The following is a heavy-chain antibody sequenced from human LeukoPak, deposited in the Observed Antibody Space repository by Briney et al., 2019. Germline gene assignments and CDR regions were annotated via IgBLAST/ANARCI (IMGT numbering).Heavy chain of an antibody. D-gene: IGHD4-11*01. Sequence: GGSLRLSCAASGFTFSSFWMNWVRQAPGRGLEWVANIKHDGSEKYYVDSVKGRFTISRDNAKSSLFLQMNSLRAEDTAVYYCAKAPAATTRSGGYFDYWGQGTLVTVSS. J-gene: IGHJ4*02. CDR2: IKHDGSEK. V-gene: IGHV3-7*05. CDR1: GFTFSSFW. CDR3: AKAPAATTRSGGYFDY.